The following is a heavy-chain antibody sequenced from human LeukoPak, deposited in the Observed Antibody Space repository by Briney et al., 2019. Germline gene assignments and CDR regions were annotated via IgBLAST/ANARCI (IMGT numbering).Heavy chain of an antibody. Sequence: ASVKVSCKASGYTFTSYDINWVRQAPGQGLEWMGWINPNSGGTNYAQKFQGRVTMTRDTSISTAYMELSRLRSDDTAVYYCAREPYRYGEDYWGQGTLVTVSS. V-gene: IGHV1-2*02. CDR3: AREPYRYGEDY. D-gene: IGHD4-17*01. CDR1: GYTFTSYD. J-gene: IGHJ4*02. CDR2: INPNSGGT.